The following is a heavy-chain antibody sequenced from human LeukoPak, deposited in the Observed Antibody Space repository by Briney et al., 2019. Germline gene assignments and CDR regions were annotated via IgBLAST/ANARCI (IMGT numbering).Heavy chain of an antibody. CDR2: IYDDGST. D-gene: IGHD3-3*01. V-gene: IGHV3-66*01. CDR3: ACYDFWSGFNWFDP. J-gene: IGHJ5*02. CDR1: GLTVSRKF. Sequence: GGSLRLSCVVSGLTVSRKFMNWVRQAPGKGLEWVSGIYDDGSTFYADSVKGRFSISRDTSRNTLSLQMSSLRAEDTAVYYCACYDFWSGFNWFDPWGQGTLVTVSS.